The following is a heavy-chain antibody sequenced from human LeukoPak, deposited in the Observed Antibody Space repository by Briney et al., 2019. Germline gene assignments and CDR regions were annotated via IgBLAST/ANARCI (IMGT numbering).Heavy chain of an antibody. CDR2: ISGSGTST. J-gene: IGHJ4*02. CDR1: GFTFSTYA. D-gene: IGHD2-15*01. CDR3: AKCLTGGSCYAAFDF. Sequence: GGSLRLSCAASGFTFSTYAMSWVRQAPGKGLEGGAAISGSGTSTYYADSVKGRFIISRNNSKNTLFLQMNSPRAEDTAVYYCAKCLTGGSCYAAFDFWGQGTLVTVSS. V-gene: IGHV3-23*01.